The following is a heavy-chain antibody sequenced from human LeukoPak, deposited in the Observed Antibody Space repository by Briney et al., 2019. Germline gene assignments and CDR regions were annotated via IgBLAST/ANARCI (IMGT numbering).Heavy chain of an antibody. J-gene: IGHJ4*02. CDR2: ISGSGGST. CDR3: AKDQDYYGSGSYFDY. Sequence: GGTLRISCAASGYTFSSYGMSWVRQAPGKGLEWVSAISGSGGSTFYADSVKGRFTISRDNSKNTLYLQMNSLRAEDTAVYYCAKDQDYYGSGSYFDYWGQGTLVTVSS. D-gene: IGHD3-10*01. V-gene: IGHV3-23*01. CDR1: GYTFSSYG.